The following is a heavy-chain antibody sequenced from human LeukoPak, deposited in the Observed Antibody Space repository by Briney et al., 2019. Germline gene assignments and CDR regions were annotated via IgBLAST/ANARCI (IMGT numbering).Heavy chain of an antibody. Sequence: GGSLRLSCAASGFTFSSYAMSWVRQAPGKGLEWVSAISGSGGSTYYADSVKGRFTISRGNSKNTLYLQMNSLRAEDTAVYYCAKARIQLWGNFDYWGQGTLVTVSS. CDR2: ISGSGGST. CDR1: GFTFSSYA. V-gene: IGHV3-23*01. CDR3: AKARIQLWGNFDY. J-gene: IGHJ4*02. D-gene: IGHD5-18*01.